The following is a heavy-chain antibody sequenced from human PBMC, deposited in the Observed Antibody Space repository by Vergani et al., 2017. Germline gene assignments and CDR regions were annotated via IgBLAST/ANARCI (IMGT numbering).Heavy chain of an antibody. CDR2: IRSKAYGQAT. Sequence: EVQLVESGGGLVQPGGSLRLSCAASGSTFSSYAMNWVRQAPGQGLEWVGGIRSKAYGQATIYAASVKGRFTISRHDSKSIAYLQMNNLQTEDTAMYYCVRDQVTMLRGSDALDIWGQGTMVTVSS. J-gene: IGHJ3*02. D-gene: IGHD3-10*01. CDR1: GSTFSSYA. CDR3: VRDQVTMLRGSDALDI. V-gene: IGHV3-49*04.